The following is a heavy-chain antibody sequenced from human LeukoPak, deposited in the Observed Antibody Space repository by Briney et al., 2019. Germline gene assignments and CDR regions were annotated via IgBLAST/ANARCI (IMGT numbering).Heavy chain of an antibody. CDR2: IAWDGDK. CDR1: GFSLSTSGMR. CDR3: ARTLDRYGSGSYYGDYGMDV. Sequence: KGSGPTLVSPTQTLTLTCYFSGFSLSTSGMRVSWIRQTPGKGLEWLARIAWDGDKFYSTSLQTRLTISKDTSKNQVVLTMTNMDPVDTATYYCARTLDRYGSGSYYGDYGMDVWGKGTTGTVSS. J-gene: IGHJ6*01. V-gene: IGHV2-70*04. D-gene: IGHD3-10*01.